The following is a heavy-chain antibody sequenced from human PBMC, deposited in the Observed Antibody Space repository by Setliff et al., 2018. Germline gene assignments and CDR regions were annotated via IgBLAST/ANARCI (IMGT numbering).Heavy chain of an antibody. CDR3: ARTNYYDSSTYFNWFDP. J-gene: IGHJ5*02. CDR1: GASISSSSYY. V-gene: IGHV4-39*07. D-gene: IGHD3-22*01. Sequence: SETLSLTCTVSGASISSSSYYWAWIRQPPGRGLELIGSIFYGGSTYYNPSLKSRVTMSVDTSKNQFSLKLSSVTAADTAVYYCARTNYYDSSTYFNWFDPWGQGTLVTVSS. CDR2: IFYGGST.